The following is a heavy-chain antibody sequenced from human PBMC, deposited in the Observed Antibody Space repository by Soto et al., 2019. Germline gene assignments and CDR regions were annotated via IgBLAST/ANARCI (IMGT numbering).Heavy chain of an antibody. Sequence: QVQLVESGGGLVQPGGSLRLSWAASGFTFSDHYMTWIRQAPGKGMEWVSKISGSGSLTYYADSVKGRFTVSRDSAENSVYLQMDSLRAEDTAVYYCASDPYYYASAYWGQGTLLTVSS. J-gene: IGHJ4*02. CDR1: GFTFSDHY. CDR3: ASDPYYYASAY. V-gene: IGHV3-11*01. D-gene: IGHD3-10*01. CDR2: ISGSGSLT.